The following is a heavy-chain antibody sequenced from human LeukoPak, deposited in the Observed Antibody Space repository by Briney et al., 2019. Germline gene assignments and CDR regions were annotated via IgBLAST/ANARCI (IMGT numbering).Heavy chain of an antibody. Sequence: GGSLRLPCAASGFTFSDYYMSWIRQAPGKGLEWVSYISSSGSTIYYADSVKGRFTISRDNAKNSLYLQMNSLRAEDTAVYYCARVADSSGYSTDFWGQGTLVTVSS. V-gene: IGHV3-11*01. J-gene: IGHJ4*02. CDR3: ARVADSSGYSTDF. CDR2: ISSSGSTI. CDR1: GFTFSDYY. D-gene: IGHD3-22*01.